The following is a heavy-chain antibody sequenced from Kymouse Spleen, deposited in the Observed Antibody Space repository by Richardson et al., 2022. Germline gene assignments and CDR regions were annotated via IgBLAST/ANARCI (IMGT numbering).Heavy chain of an antibody. CDR1: GFTFDDYA. Sequence: EVQLVESGGGLVQPGRSLRLSCAASGFTFDDYAMHWVRQAPGKGLEWVSGISWNSGSIGYADSVKGRFTISRDNAKNSLYLQMNSLRAEDTALYYCAKDIDYSNYFFDYWGQGTLVTVSS. V-gene: IGHV3-9*01. J-gene: IGHJ4*02. CDR3: AKDIDYSNYFFDY. CDR2: ISWNSGSI. D-gene: IGHD4-11,IGHD4-11*01.